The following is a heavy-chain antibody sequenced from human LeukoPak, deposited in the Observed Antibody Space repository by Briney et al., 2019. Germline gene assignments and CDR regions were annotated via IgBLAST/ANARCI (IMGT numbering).Heavy chain of an antibody. CDR1: GGTFSSYA. Sequence: SVKGSCKASGGTFSSYAISWVRQAPGQGLEWMGRIIPILGIANYAQKFQGRVTITADKSTSTAYMELSSLRSEDTAVYYCARGLSSTSALGGLDYYGMDVWGQGTTVTVSS. CDR2: IIPILGIA. D-gene: IGHD2-2*01. V-gene: IGHV1-69*04. CDR3: ARGLSSTSALGGLDYYGMDV. J-gene: IGHJ6*02.